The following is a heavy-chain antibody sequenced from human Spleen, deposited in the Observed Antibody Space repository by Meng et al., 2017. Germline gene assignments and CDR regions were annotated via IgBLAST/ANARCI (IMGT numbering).Heavy chain of an antibody. CDR1: GGSISSYY. D-gene: IGHD3-10*01. CDR3: ARDRGTMVRGVIITSWFDP. J-gene: IGHJ5*02. V-gene: IGHV4-4*07. Sequence: SETLSLTCTVSGGSISSYYWSWIRQPAGKGLEWIGRIYTSGSTNYNPSLKSRVTMSVDTSKNQFSLKLSSVTAADTAVYYCARDRGTMVRGVIITSWFDPWGQGTRVTVSS. CDR2: IYTSGST.